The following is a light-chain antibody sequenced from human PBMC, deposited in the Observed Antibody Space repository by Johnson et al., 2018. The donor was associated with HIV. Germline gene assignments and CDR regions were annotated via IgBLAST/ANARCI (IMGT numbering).Light chain of an antibody. Sequence: QSVLTQPPSVSAAPGQKVTISCSGSSSNIGNNFVSWYQHLPGTTPKLLIYDNNKRPSGIPDRFSASKSGTSATLGITGLQTGDEADYFCGTWDSSLNAYVFGAATKVAVL. J-gene: IGLJ1*01. CDR2: DNN. CDR1: SSNIGNNF. CDR3: GTWDSSLNAYV. V-gene: IGLV1-51*01.